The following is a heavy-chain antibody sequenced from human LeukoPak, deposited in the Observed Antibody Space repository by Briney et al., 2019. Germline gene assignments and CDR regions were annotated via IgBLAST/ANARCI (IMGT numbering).Heavy chain of an antibody. CDR1: GGTFSSYA. CDR3: ARATAAYCSSTSCYDFDY. CDR2: IIPIFGTA. D-gene: IGHD2-2*01. J-gene: IGHJ4*02. V-gene: IGHV1-69*13. Sequence: SVKVSCKASGGTFSSYAISWVRQAPGQGLEWMGGIIPIFGTADYAQKFQGRVTITADESTSTAYMELSSLRSEDTAVYYCARATAAYCSSTSCYDFDYWGQGTLVTVSS.